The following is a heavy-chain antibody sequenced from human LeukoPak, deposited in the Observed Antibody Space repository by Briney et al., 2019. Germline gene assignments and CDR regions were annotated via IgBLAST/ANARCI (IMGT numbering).Heavy chain of an antibody. CDR2: ISSSSSYI. CDR1: GFSFSTYS. Sequence: GGSLRLSCAASGFSFSTYSLNWVRQAPGKGLEWVSSISSSSSYIYYADSVKGRFTISRDNAKNSLYLQMNSLRAEDTAVYYCARVKGWSGLHAFDIWGQGTMVTVSS. CDR3: ARVKGWSGLHAFDI. J-gene: IGHJ3*02. V-gene: IGHV3-21*04. D-gene: IGHD3-3*01.